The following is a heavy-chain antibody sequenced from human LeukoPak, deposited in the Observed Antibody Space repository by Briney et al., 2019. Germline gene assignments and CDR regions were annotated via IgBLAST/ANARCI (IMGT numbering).Heavy chain of an antibody. V-gene: IGHV3-66*02. D-gene: IGHD2-21*02. J-gene: IGHJ4*02. CDR2: IYSGGST. CDR3: ARVVGHCGGDCYVLRGSAYYFDY. CDR1: GFTVSSNY. Sequence: GGSLRLSCAASGFTVSSNYMSWVRQAPGKGLEWVSVIYSGGSTYYADSVKGRFTISRDNSKNTLYLQMNSLRAEDTAVYYCARVVGHCGGDCYVLRGSAYYFDYWGQGTLVTVSS.